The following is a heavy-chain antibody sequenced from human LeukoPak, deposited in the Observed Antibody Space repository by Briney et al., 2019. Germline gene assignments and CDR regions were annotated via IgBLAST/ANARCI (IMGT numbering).Heavy chain of an antibody. J-gene: IGHJ4*02. CDR1: GLTFSSYA. Sequence: GGSLRLSCAASGLTFSSYAMSWVRQAPGKGLEWVSAISGSGGSTYYADSVKGRFTISRDNSKNTLYLQMNSLRAEDTAVYYCAKISSGSYEPTYYFDYWGQGTLVTVSS. V-gene: IGHV3-23*01. CDR3: AKISSGSYEPTYYFDY. CDR2: ISGSGGST. D-gene: IGHD1-26*01.